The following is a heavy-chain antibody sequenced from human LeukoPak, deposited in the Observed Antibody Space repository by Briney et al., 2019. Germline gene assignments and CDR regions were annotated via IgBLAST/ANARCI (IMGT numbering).Heavy chain of an antibody. CDR2: ISSSGSTI. CDR1: GFTFSSYS. J-gene: IGHJ6*03. Sequence: GGSLRLSCAASGFTFSSYSMNWVRQAPGKGLEWVSSISSSGSTIYYADSVKGRFTISRDNAKNSLYLQMNSLRAEDTAVYSCARGDYGDYWNYYYMDVWGKGTTVTVSS. V-gene: IGHV3-48*04. CDR3: ARGDYGDYWNYYYMDV. D-gene: IGHD4-17*01.